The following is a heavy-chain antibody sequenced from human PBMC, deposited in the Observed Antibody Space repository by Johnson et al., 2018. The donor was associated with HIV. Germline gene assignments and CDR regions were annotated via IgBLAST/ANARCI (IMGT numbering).Heavy chain of an antibody. D-gene: IGHD1-26*01. Sequence: QMMLVESGGGLVKPGGSLRLSCVASGFTFTNAWMSWVRQAPGKGLEWVAVISYDGSNNYYADSVRGRFTISRDNAKNSLYLQMNSLRAEDTAVYYCARDRVGATAFDIWGQGTMVTVSS. V-gene: IGHV3-30*03. CDR1: GFTFTNAW. J-gene: IGHJ3*02. CDR3: ARDRVGATAFDI. CDR2: ISYDGSNN.